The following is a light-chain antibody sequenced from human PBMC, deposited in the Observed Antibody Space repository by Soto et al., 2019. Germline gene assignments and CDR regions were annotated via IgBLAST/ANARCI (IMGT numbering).Light chain of an antibody. CDR2: AAP. CDR3: LQDYNYPLT. J-gene: IGKJ4*01. Sequence: AIQMTQSPSSLSASVGDRVTITCRASQGIRHYLGWYQQKPGKAPKLLIYAAPSVQSGVPSRFSGSGSGTDFTLTISSLQPEDFATYYCLQDYNYPLTFGGGTKVEIK. CDR1: QGIRHY. V-gene: IGKV1-6*01.